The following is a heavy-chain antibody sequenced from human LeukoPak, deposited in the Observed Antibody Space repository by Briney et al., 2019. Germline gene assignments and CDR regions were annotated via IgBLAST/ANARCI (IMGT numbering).Heavy chain of an antibody. CDR1: GGSFSGYY. CDR2: INHSGST. V-gene: IGHV4-34*01. Sequence: KPSETLSLTCAVYGGSFSGYYWSWIRQPPGKGLEWIGEINHSGSTNYNPSLKSRVTISVDTSKNQFSLKLSSVTAADTAVYYCARGRSESYSSSWYPSAEYFQHWGQGTLVTVSS. CDR3: ARGRSESYSSSWYPSAEYFQH. D-gene: IGHD6-13*01. J-gene: IGHJ1*01.